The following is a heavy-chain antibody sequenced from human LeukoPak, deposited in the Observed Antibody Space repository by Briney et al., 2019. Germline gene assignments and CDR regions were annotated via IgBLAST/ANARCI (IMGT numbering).Heavy chain of an antibody. CDR2: IYYSGST. J-gene: IGHJ4*02. CDR3: VRDGRFDSACFDS. Sequence: SETLSLTCAVYGGSFSGYYWTWIRQPPGKGLEWIGSIYYSGSTYYNPSLKSRVTISVDTSRTQLSLKLDSVTDTDTAVYYCVRDGRFDSACFDSWGPGILVTVSS. V-gene: IGHV4-34*01. D-gene: IGHD6-19*01. CDR1: GGSFSGYY.